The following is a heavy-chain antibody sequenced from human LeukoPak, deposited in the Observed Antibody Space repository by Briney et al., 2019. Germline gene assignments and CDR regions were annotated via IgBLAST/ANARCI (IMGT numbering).Heavy chain of an antibody. CDR3: ARGRIAKIVVVHSFSYGMDV. Sequence: SETLSLTCTVYGGSFTDYFWTWIRQSPGKGLEGMGEINDYTGDTNYNPSLNSRVSISLEKSKDQFSLELRSVTAADTAVYYCARGRIAKIVVVHSFSYGMDVWGQGTTVTVSS. CDR1: GGSFTDYF. CDR2: INDYTGDT. D-gene: IGHD3-22*01. V-gene: IGHV4-34*01. J-gene: IGHJ6*02.